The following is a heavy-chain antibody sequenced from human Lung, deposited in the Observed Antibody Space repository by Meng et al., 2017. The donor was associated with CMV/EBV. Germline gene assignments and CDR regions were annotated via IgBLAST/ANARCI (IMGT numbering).Heavy chain of an antibody. CDR3: ARDRARKGLGFIVGAFNDFDY. CDR1: GYTFSAYT. D-gene: IGHD1-26*01. V-gene: IGHV3-21*01. Sequence: GEXXKISCAASGYTFSAYTLHWVRQTPGKGLEWVSSISSSSASIYYADSVKGRFTISRDNARNSLFMQMNSLRAEDTAVYYCARDRARKGLGFIVGAFNDFDYWGQGXLVTVSS. CDR2: ISSSSASI. J-gene: IGHJ4*02.